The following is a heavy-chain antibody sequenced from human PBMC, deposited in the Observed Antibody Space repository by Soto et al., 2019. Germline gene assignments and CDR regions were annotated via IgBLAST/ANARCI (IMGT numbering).Heavy chain of an antibody. Sequence: LXLSCAASCFNVNIDFMNWVRQTPGKGLEWVASIYSGETTYYADSVRGRFTISSDKSKNTLYFQLSSLRIEDTAVYYCTRDGRGLGRLSLFEYWGQGVLVTVSS. V-gene: IGHV3-53*01. CDR2: IYSGETT. D-gene: IGHD2-21*02. CDR3: TRDGRGLGRLSLFEY. J-gene: IGHJ4*02. CDR1: CFNVNIDF.